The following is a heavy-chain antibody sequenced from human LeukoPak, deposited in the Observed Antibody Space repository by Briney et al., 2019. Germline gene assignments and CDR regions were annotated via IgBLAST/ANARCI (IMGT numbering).Heavy chain of an antibody. J-gene: IGHJ3*02. Sequence: GGSLRLSCAASGFTVSSDYMNWVRQAPGKGLEWVSVIYSGGSTYYADSVKGRFTISRDNSKNTLYLQMNSLRAEDTAVYYCARDRAAGYADAFDIWGQGTMVTVSS. V-gene: IGHV3-66*01. CDR2: IYSGGST. D-gene: IGHD6-25*01. CDR1: GFTVSSDY. CDR3: ARDRAAGYADAFDI.